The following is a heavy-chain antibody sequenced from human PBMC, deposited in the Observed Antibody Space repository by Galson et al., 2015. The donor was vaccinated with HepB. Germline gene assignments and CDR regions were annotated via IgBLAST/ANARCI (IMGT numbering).Heavy chain of an antibody. V-gene: IGHV3-7*03. D-gene: IGHD3-22*01. CDR3: ARPDYYDTSGYGMDA. CDR1: GFTFSSFR. J-gene: IGHJ6*02. CDR2: IKQDGSEK. Sequence: SLRLSCAGSGFTFSSFRMTWVRQAPGKGLEWVANIKQDGSEKNYVDSVKGRFTISRDNPKNSLYLQMNSLRVEDTAVYYCARPDYYDTSGYGMDAWGQGTTVTVSS.